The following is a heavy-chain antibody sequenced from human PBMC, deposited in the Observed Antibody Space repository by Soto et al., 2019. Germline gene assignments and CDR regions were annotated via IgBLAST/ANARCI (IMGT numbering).Heavy chain of an antibody. CDR1: GYTFTSYD. V-gene: IGHV1-8*01. Sequence: QVQLVQSGAEVKKPGASVKVSCKASGYTFTSYDINWVRQATGHGLEWMGWMNPNSGNTGYAQKFQGRVTMTRNTSISTAYMELSSLRSEDTAVYYCARWPDGYYYYGMDVWGQGTMVTVSS. CDR3: ARWPDGYYYYGMDV. J-gene: IGHJ6*02. CDR2: MNPNSGNT.